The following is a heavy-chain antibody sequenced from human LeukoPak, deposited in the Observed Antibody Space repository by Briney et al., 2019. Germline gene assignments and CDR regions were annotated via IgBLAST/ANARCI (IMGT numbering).Heavy chain of an antibody. J-gene: IGHJ2*01. Sequence: SETLSLTCTVSGGFISSSSYYWGWIRQPPGKGLEWIGSIYYSGSTYYNPSLKSRVTISVDTSKDQFSLKLSSVTAADTAVYYCASRTDLYYYDSSGHVGYFDLWGRGTLVTVSS. D-gene: IGHD3-22*01. V-gene: IGHV4-39*01. CDR2: IYYSGST. CDR1: GGFISSSSYY. CDR3: ASRTDLYYYDSSGHVGYFDL.